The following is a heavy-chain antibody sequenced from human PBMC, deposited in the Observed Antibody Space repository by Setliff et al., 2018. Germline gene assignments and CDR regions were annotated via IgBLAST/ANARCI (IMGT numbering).Heavy chain of an antibody. CDR1: GYTFSSNA. D-gene: IGHD6-6*01. CDR2: INTNTGNP. Sequence: ASVKVSCKASGYTFSSNAMNWVRQAPGQGLEWMGWINTNTGNPTYAQGFTGRFVFSLDTSVSTTYLQISSLKAEDTAVYYCARGEYTSLPSGVYYHMDVWGKGTTVTVSS. CDR3: ARGEYTSLPSGVYYHMDV. V-gene: IGHV7-4-1*02. J-gene: IGHJ6*03.